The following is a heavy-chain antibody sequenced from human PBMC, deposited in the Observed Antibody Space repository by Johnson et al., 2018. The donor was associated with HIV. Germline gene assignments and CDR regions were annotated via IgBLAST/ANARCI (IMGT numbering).Heavy chain of an antibody. J-gene: IGHJ3*02. V-gene: IGHV3-30*02. CDR3: ARDLGEMATTAGDAFDI. CDR1: GFTFSSYG. D-gene: IGHD5-24*01. CDR2: IRYDGSEK. Sequence: QLVESGGGLVKPGGSLRLSCAASGFTFSSYGMHWVRQAPGKGLEWVAFIRYDGSEKYYVDPVKGRLTISRDNAQNSLYLQMNSLGAEDTAVYYCARDLGEMATTAGDAFDIWGQGTMVTVSS.